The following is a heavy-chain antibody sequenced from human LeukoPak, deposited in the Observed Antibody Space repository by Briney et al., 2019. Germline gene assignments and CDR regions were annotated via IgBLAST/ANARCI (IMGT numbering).Heavy chain of an antibody. D-gene: IGHD3-3*01. CDR3: TSWAFDFWSGPNKNFDY. Sequence: ASVKVSCKASGYTFTGYYMHWVRQAPGQGLEWMGWINPNSGGTNYAQKFQGRVTMTRDTSISTAYMELSRLRSDDTAGYYCTSWAFDFWSGPNKNFDYWGQGTLVTVSS. CDR2: INPNSGGT. CDR1: GYTFTGYY. V-gene: IGHV1-2*02. J-gene: IGHJ4*02.